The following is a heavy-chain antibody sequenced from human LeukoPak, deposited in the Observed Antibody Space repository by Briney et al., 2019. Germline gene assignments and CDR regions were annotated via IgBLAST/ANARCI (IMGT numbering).Heavy chain of an antibody. V-gene: IGHV4-34*01. D-gene: IGHD3-9*01. J-gene: IGHJ4*02. CDR2: INHSGST. CDR3: ARARHYDILTGYSIPFDY. Sequence: PGGSLRLSCAASGFTFSTYAMSWIRQPPGKGLEWIGEINHSGSTNYNPSLKSRVTISVDTSKNQFSLKLSSVTAADTAVYYCARARHYDILTGYSIPFDYWGQGTLVTVSS. CDR1: GFTFSTYA.